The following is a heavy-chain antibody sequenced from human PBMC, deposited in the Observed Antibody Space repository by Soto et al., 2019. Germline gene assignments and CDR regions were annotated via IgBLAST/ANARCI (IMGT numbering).Heavy chain of an antibody. CDR2: IYYSGST. CDR1: GGSISSSSYY. Sequence: QLQLQESGPGLVKPSETLSLTCTVSGGSISSSSYYWGWIRQPPGKGLEWIGSIYYSGSTYYNPSIKSRVTISVDTSKNQFSLKLSSVTAADTAVYYCAGCGIAAAGAYYYGMDVWGQGTTVTVSS. J-gene: IGHJ6*02. CDR3: AGCGIAAAGAYYYGMDV. D-gene: IGHD6-13*01. V-gene: IGHV4-39*01.